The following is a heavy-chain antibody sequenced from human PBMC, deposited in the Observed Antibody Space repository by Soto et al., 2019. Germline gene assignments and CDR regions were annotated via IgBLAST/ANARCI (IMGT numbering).Heavy chain of an antibody. CDR2: ISYDGSNK. V-gene: IGHV3-30*18. Sequence: PGGSLRLSCAASGFTFSSYGMHWVRQAPGKGLEWVAVISYDGSNKYCADSVKGRFTISRDNSKNTLYLQMNSLRAEDTAVYYCAKDGDGYNPPTDYWGQGTLVTVSS. D-gene: IGHD5-12*01. CDR1: GFTFSSYG. J-gene: IGHJ4*02. CDR3: AKDGDGYNPPTDY.